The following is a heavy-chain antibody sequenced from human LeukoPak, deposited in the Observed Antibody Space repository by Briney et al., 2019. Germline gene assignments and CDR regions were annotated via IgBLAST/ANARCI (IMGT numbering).Heavy chain of an antibody. Sequence: GGSLRLSCAASGFTFSSHSVNWVRQAPGKGLEWVSSISSSNNYIYYADSVKGRFTISRDNAKNSLYLQMNSLRAEDTAVYYCATDPGSNWYGYWGQGTLVTVSS. V-gene: IGHV3-21*01. CDR1: GFTFSSHS. D-gene: IGHD6-13*01. CDR2: ISSSNNYI. J-gene: IGHJ4*02. CDR3: ATDPGSNWYGY.